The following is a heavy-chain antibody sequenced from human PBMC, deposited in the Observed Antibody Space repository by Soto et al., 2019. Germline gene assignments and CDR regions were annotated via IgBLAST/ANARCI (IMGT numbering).Heavy chain of an antibody. Sequence: PGGSLRLSCAASGFTFSNYAMDWVRQAPGKGLEWVAVISYDGSDKYYADSVKGRFTISRDNSKNTLYLQMNSLRADDTAVYYCAGSPGSQYYFYFRRRGTLVTVSS. J-gene: IGHJ4*02. CDR3: AGSPGSQYYFYF. D-gene: IGHD6-13*01. CDR2: ISYDGSDK. CDR1: GFTFSNYA. V-gene: IGHV3-30-3*01.